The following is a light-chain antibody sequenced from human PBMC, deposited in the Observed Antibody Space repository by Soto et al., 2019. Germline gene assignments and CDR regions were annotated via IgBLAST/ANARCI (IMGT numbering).Light chain of an antibody. J-gene: IGLJ3*02. Sequence: QSVLTQPPSVSGAPGQRVTISCAGSTSNIGAGYDVHWYQQLPGTAPKLLIYGNNNRPSGVPDRFSGSKSGTSASLAITGLQPEDEADYYCQSYDNSLRGVFGGGTKVTVL. CDR1: TSNIGAGYD. CDR3: QSYDNSLRGV. CDR2: GNN. V-gene: IGLV1-40*01.